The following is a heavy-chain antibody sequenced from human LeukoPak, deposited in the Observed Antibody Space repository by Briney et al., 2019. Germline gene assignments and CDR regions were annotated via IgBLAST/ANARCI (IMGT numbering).Heavy chain of an antibody. CDR1: GFTFSSYA. D-gene: IGHD3-3*01. CDR3: AKDPLRFLEWNYYYYYMDV. V-gene: IGHV3-30-3*01. J-gene: IGHJ6*03. CDR2: ISYDGSNK. Sequence: GRSLRLSCAASGFTFSSYAMHWVRQAPGKGLEWVAVISYDGSNKYYADSVKGRFTISRDNSKNTLYLQMNSLRAEDTAVYYCAKDPLRFLEWNYYYYYMDVWGKGTTVTVSS.